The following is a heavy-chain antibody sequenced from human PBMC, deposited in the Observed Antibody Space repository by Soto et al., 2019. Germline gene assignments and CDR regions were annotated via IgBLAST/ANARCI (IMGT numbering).Heavy chain of an antibody. J-gene: IGHJ6*03. D-gene: IGHD3-3*01. V-gene: IGHV4-59*04. CDR3: ARHAARTNTYYDFWSGLAHAPDYIDMDA. CDR2: IYYSGTT. Sequence: PSETLSLACTISGCSASTYYWSWIRQPPGKELEWIGIIYYSGTTYYNPSLKSRAIISVDTSKNQFSLKLSSVTAADTAVYYCARHAARTNTYYDFWSGLAHAPDYIDMDAWGKGTTVTVSS. CDR1: GCSASTYY.